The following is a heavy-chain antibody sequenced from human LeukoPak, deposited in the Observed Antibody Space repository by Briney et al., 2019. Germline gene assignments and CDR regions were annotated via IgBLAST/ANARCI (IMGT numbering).Heavy chain of an antibody. J-gene: IGHJ4*02. CDR1: GFTFSSYW. CDR3: ARGGYYDSSGYYYVDY. V-gene: IGHV3-74*01. CDR2: INSDGSST. Sequence: GGSLRLSCAASGFTFSSYWMHWVRQAPGKGLVWVSRINSDGSSTSYADSVKGRFTISRDNAKNTLYLQMNSLRAEDTAVYYCARGGYYDSSGYYYVDYWGQGTLVTVSS. D-gene: IGHD3-22*01.